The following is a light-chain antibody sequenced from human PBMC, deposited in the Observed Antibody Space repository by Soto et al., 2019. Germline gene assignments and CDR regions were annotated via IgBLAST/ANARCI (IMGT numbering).Light chain of an antibody. V-gene: IGKV3-15*01. CDR2: GAS. CDR3: QQYSTWPLT. J-gene: IGKJ4*01. CDR1: QSVSST. Sequence: EVVMTQSPATLSVSPGERATLSCRASQSVSSTLAWYQQKPGQAPRLLIYGASTRATGIPARFSGSGSGTEFTLTFSSLQSEDFAVYYCQQYSTWPLTFGGGTKVEIK.